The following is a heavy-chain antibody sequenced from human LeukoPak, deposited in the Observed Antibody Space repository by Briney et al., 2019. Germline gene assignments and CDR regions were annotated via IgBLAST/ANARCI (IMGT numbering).Heavy chain of an antibody. Sequence: PGGSLRLSCAAPGFTFSTYGMHWVRQAPGKGLEWVAVIWYDGSNKYYADSVKGRFTISRDNSKNTLYLQMNSLRAEDTAVYYCARSVPLGGYKYGYFDYWGQGTLVTVSS. CDR3: ARSVPLGGYKYGYFDY. J-gene: IGHJ4*02. CDR1: GFTFSTYG. V-gene: IGHV3-33*01. D-gene: IGHD5-18*01. CDR2: IWYDGSNK.